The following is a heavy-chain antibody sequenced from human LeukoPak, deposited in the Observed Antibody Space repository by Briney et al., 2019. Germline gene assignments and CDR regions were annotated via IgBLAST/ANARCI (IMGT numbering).Heavy chain of an antibody. CDR3: AKLGYCSGGSCYEGGSYFDY. V-gene: IGHV3-23*01. Sequence: GGSLRLSCAAAGFTFSSYAMRWVRQAPGKGLEWVSAISGGVGSTYYAHSVKGRFTISRDNSKNTLYLQMNSLRAEDTAVYYCAKLGYCSGGSCYEGGSYFDYWGQGTLVTVSS. CDR1: GFTFSSYA. D-gene: IGHD2-15*01. J-gene: IGHJ4*02. CDR2: ISGGVGST.